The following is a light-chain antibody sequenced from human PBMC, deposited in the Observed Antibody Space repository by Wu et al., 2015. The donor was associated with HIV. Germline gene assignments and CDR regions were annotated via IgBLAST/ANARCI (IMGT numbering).Light chain of an antibody. J-gene: IGKJ1*01. V-gene: IGKV1-27*01. CDR1: QGINNY. Sequence: DIQMTQSPSSLSASVGDRVTITCRASQGINNYLAWYQQKPGKIPKLLIHAASTLQSGVSSRFSGSGSGTDFTLTISSLQPEDVATYFCQHYKTALRTFGQGTKVEIK. CDR3: QHYKTALRT. CDR2: AAS.